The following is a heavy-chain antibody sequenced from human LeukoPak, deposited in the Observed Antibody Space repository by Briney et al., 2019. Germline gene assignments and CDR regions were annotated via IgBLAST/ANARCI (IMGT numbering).Heavy chain of an antibody. CDR1: GFTSSSYG. CDR3: AGELRPHKSRRPIHP. J-gene: IGHJ5*02. V-gene: IGHV3-33*01. CDR2: IWYDGSNK. D-gene: IGHD6-13*01. Sequence: GGSLRLSCAASGFTSSSYGLHWVRQAPGKGLEWVAVIWYDGSNKYYADSVKGRFTISRDNSKNTLYLQMNSLRAEDTAVYYCAGELRPHKSRRPIHPWGQGTLVRVSS.